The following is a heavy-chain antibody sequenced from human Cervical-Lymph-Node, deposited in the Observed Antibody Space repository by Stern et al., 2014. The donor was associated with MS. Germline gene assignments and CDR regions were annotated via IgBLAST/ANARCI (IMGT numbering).Heavy chain of an antibody. CDR2: IHSRCHT. D-gene: IGHD5-24*01. J-gene: IGHJ4*02. CDR3: SRDADGYSLVFGY. Sequence: QVQLQESGPGLVKPSQTLSLTCAVTGGSISRAEYYWSWIGQSPGKGLEWIGYIHSRCHTDCNPPLKSRVTISVDTSKNQFSLKLRSVTAADTAVYYCSRDADGYSLVFGYWGRGTLVTVSS. V-gene: IGHV4-30-4*01. CDR1: GGSISRAEYY.